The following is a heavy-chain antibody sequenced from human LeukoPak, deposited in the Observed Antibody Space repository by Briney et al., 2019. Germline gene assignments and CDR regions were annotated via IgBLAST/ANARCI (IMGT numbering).Heavy chain of an antibody. CDR2: INTDNGNT. V-gene: IGHV1-18*01. CDR1: GYTFTSYG. J-gene: IGHJ5*02. Sequence: ASVKVSCKASGYTFTSYGISWVRQAPGQGREWMGWINTDNGNTNYAQKLQGRVTMTTDTSTSTAYMELRTLRSDDTAVYYCARDQGGATSDPWGQGTLVTVSS. CDR3: ARDQGGATSDP. D-gene: IGHD1-26*01.